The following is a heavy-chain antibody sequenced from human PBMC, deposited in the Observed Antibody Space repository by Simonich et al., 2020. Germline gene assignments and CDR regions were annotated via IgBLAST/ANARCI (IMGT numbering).Heavy chain of an antibody. CDR1: GFTFSSYW. CDR2: INRDGVST. J-gene: IGHJ3*02. D-gene: IGHD4-4*01. Sequence: EVQLVESGGGLVQPGGSLRLSCAASGFTFSSYWMHWVRQAPGKGLGWVSRINRDGVSTSYPDSVKGRFTISRDNAKNTLYLQMNSLRAEDTAVYYCARDYSNYDAFDIWGQGTMVTVSS. CDR3: ARDYSNYDAFDI. V-gene: IGHV3-74*01.